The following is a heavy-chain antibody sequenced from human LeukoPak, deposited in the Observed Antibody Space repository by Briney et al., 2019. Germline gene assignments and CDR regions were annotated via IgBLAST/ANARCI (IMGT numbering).Heavy chain of an antibody. Sequence: SETLSLTCTVSGGAITSGGYSWNWIRQPPGKGLEWIGCIYDRGPAYYNPSLKSRFTISVDRPKNQFFLNVTSLTAADTAVYYCARSRQASGLLSSWGQGTRVVVSS. CDR2: IYDRGPA. D-gene: IGHD3-10*01. CDR1: GGAITSGGYS. J-gene: IGHJ5*02. V-gene: IGHV4-30-2*01. CDR3: ARSRQASGLLSS.